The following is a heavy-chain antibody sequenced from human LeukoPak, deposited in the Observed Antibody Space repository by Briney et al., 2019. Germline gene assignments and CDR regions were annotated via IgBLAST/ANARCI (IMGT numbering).Heavy chain of an antibody. CDR3: AKVKQLVPYYSYMDV. J-gene: IGHJ6*03. V-gene: IGHV3-23*01. CDR2: ISGSGGST. D-gene: IGHD6-13*01. Sequence: GGSLRLSCAASGFTFSSYAMSWVRQAPGKGLEWVSAISGSGGSTYYADSVKGRFTISRDNSKNTLYLQMNSLRAEDTAVYYCAKVKQLVPYYSYMDVWGKGTTVTVSS. CDR1: GFTFSSYA.